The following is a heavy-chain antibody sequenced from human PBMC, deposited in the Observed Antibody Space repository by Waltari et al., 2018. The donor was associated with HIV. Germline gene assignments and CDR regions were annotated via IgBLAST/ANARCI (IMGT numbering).Heavy chain of an antibody. D-gene: IGHD3-3*01. CDR2: IIPIFGTK. CDR1: GGTFSNYA. V-gene: IGHV1-69*01. J-gene: IGHJ5*02. Sequence: QVQLVQSGAEVKKPGSSVTVSCKTSGGTFSNYAFSWWRQAPGQGLELVGQIIPIFGTKKYEQKFQGRGTITAGESTGTVYMQLRSLTSEDTAMYYCARSSPGDDFWSGKLVSWGQGTQVTVSS. CDR3: ARSSPGDDFWSGKLVS.